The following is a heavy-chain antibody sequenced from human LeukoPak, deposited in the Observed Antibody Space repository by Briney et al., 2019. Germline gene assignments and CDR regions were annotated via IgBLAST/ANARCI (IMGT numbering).Heavy chain of an antibody. CDR2: VDPEDGET. CDR1: GYTFTDYY. Sequence: GATVKISCKASGYTFTDYYMHWVQQAPGKGLEWMGRVDPEDGETIYAEKFQGRVTITADTSTDTAYMELSSLRSEDTAVYYCATDHGGSSWDYYYMDVWGKGTTVTVSS. V-gene: IGHV1-69-2*01. D-gene: IGHD6-6*01. J-gene: IGHJ6*03. CDR3: ATDHGGSSWDYYYMDV.